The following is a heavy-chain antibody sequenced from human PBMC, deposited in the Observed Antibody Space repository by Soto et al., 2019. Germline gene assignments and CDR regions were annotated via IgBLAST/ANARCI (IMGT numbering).Heavy chain of an antibody. CDR2: ISVFNGNT. Sequence: QVQLVQSGAEVKKPGASVKVSCKTSGYTFTGYGINWVRQAPGHGLEWMGWISVFNGNTKYGQNIQDRVIMTTDTSTRTADMELRSLRSDDTAVDVCGRDGSGGMSDSWGQGTMLIVSS. V-gene: IGHV1-18*01. J-gene: IGHJ3*01. D-gene: IGHD2-15*01. CDR1: GYTFTGYG. CDR3: GRDGSGGMSDS.